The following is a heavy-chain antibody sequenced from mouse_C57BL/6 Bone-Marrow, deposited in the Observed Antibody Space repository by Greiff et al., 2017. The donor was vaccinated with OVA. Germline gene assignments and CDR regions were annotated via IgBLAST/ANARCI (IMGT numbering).Heavy chain of an antibody. D-gene: IGHD1-1*01. CDR1: GYTFTDYE. V-gene: IGHV1-15*01. CDR2: IDPETGGP. J-gene: IGHJ3*01. CDR3: TESYYYGSSLAWFAY. Sequence: QVQLQQSGAELVRPGASVTLSCKASGYTFTDYEMHWVKQTPVHGLEWIGAIDPETGGPAYNQKFKGKAILTADKSSSTAYMELRSLTSEDSAVYYCTESYYYGSSLAWFAYWGQGTLVTVSA.